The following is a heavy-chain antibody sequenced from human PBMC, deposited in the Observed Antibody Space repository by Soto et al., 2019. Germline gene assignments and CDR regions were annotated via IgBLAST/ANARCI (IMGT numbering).Heavy chain of an antibody. CDR1: GFTFSSYA. CDR2: IGGSGGST. D-gene: IGHD6-19*01. J-gene: IGHJ4*02. CDR3: AHLARIAVAGIWSDY. V-gene: IGHV3-23*01. Sequence: GGSLRLSCAASGFTFSSYAMSWVRQAPGKGLEWVSAIGGSGGSTYYADSVKGRFTISRDNSKNTLYLQMNSLRAEDTAVYYCAHLARIAVAGIWSDYWGQGTLVTVSS.